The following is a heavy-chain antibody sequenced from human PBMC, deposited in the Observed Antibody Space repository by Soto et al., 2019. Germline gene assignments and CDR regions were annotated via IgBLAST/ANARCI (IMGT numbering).Heavy chain of an antibody. D-gene: IGHD5-12*01. CDR1: GGSISSGGYY. J-gene: IGHJ5*02. CDR2: IYYSGIT. Sequence: SETLSLTCTVTGGSISSGGYYWSWIRQHPGKGLEWIGYIYYSGITYNNPSLKSRVTISVDTSKNQFSLKLSSVTAADTAVYYCARVYSGYDYRGWFDPWGQGSLVTVYS. CDR3: ARVYSGYDYRGWFDP. V-gene: IGHV4-31*03.